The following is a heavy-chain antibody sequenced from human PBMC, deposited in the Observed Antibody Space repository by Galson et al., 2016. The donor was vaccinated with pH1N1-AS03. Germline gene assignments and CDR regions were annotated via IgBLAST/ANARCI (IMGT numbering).Heavy chain of an antibody. D-gene: IGHD3-22*01. CDR1: GYTFTNYA. J-gene: IGHJ4*02. Sequence: KVSCKASGYTFTNYAVHWVRQAPGQRLEWIGWINADNTDTKYSQKFQDRVTITRDTFATTAYMELSSLRSEDTAVYYCARTNYYHSSGDYWGQGTLVTVSS. CDR3: ARTNYYHSSGDY. CDR2: INADNTDT. V-gene: IGHV1-3*01.